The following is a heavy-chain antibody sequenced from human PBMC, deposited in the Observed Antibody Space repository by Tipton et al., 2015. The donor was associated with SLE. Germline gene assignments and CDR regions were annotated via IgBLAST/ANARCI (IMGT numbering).Heavy chain of an antibody. D-gene: IGHD3-10*01. Sequence: SLRLSCAASGFTFNSYSMHWVRQAPGKGLEWVALISFDGSNTYYADSMKGRFTISRDNSKNTLYLQMNSLRAEDTAVYYCASSLLWFGAPSYFDYWGQGTLVTVSS. CDR3: ASSLLWFGAPSYFDY. CDR1: GFTFNSYS. V-gene: IGHV3-30*04. CDR2: ISFDGSNT. J-gene: IGHJ4*02.